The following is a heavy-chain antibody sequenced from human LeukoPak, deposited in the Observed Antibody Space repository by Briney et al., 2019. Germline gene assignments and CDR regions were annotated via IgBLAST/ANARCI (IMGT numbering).Heavy chain of an antibody. Sequence: GGSLRLSCAASGFAFSSYGMHWVRQAPGKGLEWVAFIRYDGSNKYYADSVKGRFTISRDNSKNTLYLQMNSLRAEDTAVYYCAKDSRLLDAFDIWGQGTMVTVSS. V-gene: IGHV3-30*02. CDR2: IRYDGSNK. J-gene: IGHJ3*02. CDR3: AKDSRLLDAFDI. D-gene: IGHD3-22*01. CDR1: GFAFSSYG.